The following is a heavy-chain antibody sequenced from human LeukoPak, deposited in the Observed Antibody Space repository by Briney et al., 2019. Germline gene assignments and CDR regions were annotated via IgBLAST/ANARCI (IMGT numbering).Heavy chain of an antibody. J-gene: IGHJ4*02. CDR3: ARLRIVVVPATAFVDY. Sequence: SETLSLTCAVYGGSFSGYYWSWIRQPPGKGLEWIGEINHSGSTNYNPSLKSRVTISVDTSKNQFSLKLSSVTAADTAVYYCARLRIVVVPATAFVDYWGQGTLVTVSS. CDR1: GGSFSGYY. CDR2: INHSGST. V-gene: IGHV4-34*01. D-gene: IGHD2-2*01.